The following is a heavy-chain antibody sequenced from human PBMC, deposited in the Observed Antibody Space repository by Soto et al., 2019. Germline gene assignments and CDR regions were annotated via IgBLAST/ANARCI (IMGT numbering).Heavy chain of an antibody. CDR1: GFTFSSYS. Sequence: GGSLRLSCAASGFTFSSYSMNWVRQAPGKGLEWVSSISSSSSYIYYADSVKGRFTISRDNAKNSLYLQMNSLRAEDTAVYYCARDSAMDYGDPGYAFDIWGQGTMVTVSS. J-gene: IGHJ3*02. CDR2: ISSSSSYI. D-gene: IGHD4-17*01. V-gene: IGHV3-21*01. CDR3: ARDSAMDYGDPGYAFDI.